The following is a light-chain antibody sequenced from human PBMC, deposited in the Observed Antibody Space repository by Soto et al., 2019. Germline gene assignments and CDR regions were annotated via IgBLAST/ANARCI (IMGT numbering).Light chain of an antibody. CDR2: GTS. CDR1: QNVGSRY. CDR3: QQYGSSPRT. J-gene: IGKJ1*01. V-gene: IGKV3-20*01. Sequence: EIVLTQSPGTLSLSPGERATLSCRASQNVGSRYLAWYQQKPGQAPRLLIYGTSNRATGIPDRFGGSGSGTEFSLTISSLEPGDLAVYYCQQYGSSPRTFGQGTKVEIK.